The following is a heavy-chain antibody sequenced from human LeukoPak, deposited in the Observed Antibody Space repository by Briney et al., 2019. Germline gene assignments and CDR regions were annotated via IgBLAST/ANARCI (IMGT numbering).Heavy chain of an antibody. Sequence: GGSLRLSCAASGFTFSSYAMHWVRQAPGKGLEWVAVISYDGSNKYYADSVKGRFTISRDNSNNTLYLQMNSLRADDTAVFYCTKGLLSWGQGTLLTVAA. CDR1: GFTFSSYA. J-gene: IGHJ5*02. V-gene: IGHV3-30*04. CDR3: TKGLLS. CDR2: ISYDGSNK.